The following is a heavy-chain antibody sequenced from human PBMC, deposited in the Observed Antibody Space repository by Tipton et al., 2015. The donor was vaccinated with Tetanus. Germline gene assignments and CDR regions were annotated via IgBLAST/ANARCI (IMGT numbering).Heavy chain of an antibody. V-gene: IGHV5-51*01. J-gene: IGHJ4*02. CDR2: IYPGDSDT. Sequence: QLVQSGGEVKKPGESLKISCKGSGYIFNNYWIGWVRQMPRKGLEWMGIIYPGDSDTRYSPSFQGQVTISVDKSISTAYLQWSSLKASDTSMFYCARAHCSDGVCNFDYWGQGALVTVAS. CDR3: ARAHCSDGVCNFDY. D-gene: IGHD2-8*01. CDR1: GYIFNNYW.